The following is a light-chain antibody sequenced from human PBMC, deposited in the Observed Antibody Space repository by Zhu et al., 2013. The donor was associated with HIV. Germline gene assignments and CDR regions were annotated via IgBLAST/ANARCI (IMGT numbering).Light chain of an antibody. CDR3: QQRADWPLT. J-gene: IGKJ5*01. CDR2: DAS. CDR1: QSIDNY. V-gene: IGKV3-11*01. Sequence: EIVLTQSPGTLSLSPGESATLSCRASQSIDNYLTWYQQKPGQAPRLLIYDASKRATGIPARFSGSGSGTDFTLTINSLEPEDFAVYYCQQRADWPLTFGQGARLDIK.